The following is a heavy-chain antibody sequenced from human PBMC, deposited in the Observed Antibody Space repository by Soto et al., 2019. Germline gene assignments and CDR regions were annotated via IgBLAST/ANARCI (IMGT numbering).Heavy chain of an antibody. CDR2: INSDGSST. D-gene: IGHD4-17*01. CDR3: ARDGWPVTTAKYFQH. J-gene: IGHJ1*01. Sequence: PGGSLRLSCAASGFTFSSYWMHWVRQAPGKGLVWVSRINSDGSSTSYADSVKGRFTISRDNAKNTLYLQMNSLRAEDTAVYYSARDGWPVTTAKYFQHWGQGTMVTVSS. CDR1: GFTFSSYW. V-gene: IGHV3-74*01.